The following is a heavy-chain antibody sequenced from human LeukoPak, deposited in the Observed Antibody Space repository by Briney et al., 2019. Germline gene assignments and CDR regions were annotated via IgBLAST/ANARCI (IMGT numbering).Heavy chain of an antibody. J-gene: IGHJ4*02. CDR1: GFTFSSYA. CDR3: ARDGNIVLDY. D-gene: IGHD2/OR15-2a*01. CDR2: ISYDGSNK. Sequence: GWSLRLSCAASGFTFSSYAMHWVRQAPGKGLEWVAVISYDGSNKYYADSVKGRFTISRDNSKNTLYLQMNSLRAEDTAVYYCARDGNIVLDYWGQGTLVTVSS. V-gene: IGHV3-30*01.